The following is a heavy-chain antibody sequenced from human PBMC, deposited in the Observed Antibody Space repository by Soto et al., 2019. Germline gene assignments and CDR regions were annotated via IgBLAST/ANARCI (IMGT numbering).Heavy chain of an antibody. V-gene: IGHV3-23*01. CDR3: AKRREGGYYIFDY. CDR2: ISGSGEST. CDR1: GFTFSSFA. Sequence: GGSLRLSCAASGFTFSSFAMSWVRQAPGKGLEWVSSISGSGESTYYADSVKGRLSISRDNSKNTLYLQMNSLRAEDTAVYYCAKRREGGYYIFDYWGQGTPVTVSS. D-gene: IGHD3-10*01. J-gene: IGHJ4*02.